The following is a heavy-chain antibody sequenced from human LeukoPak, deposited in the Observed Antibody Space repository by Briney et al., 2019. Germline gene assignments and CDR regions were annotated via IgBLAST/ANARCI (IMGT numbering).Heavy chain of an antibody. CDR3: AAPQVGATMDDAFDI. J-gene: IGHJ3*02. Sequence: SETLSLTCAVSGYSISSGYYWGWIRPPPGKGVEWIGRLYHSGSTYYKPAFKSRVTISVDTSKRQFSLKLSYVNAADTAVYYCAAPQVGATMDDAFDIWGQGTMVTVSS. CDR1: GYSISSGYY. V-gene: IGHV4-38-2*01. D-gene: IGHD1-26*01. CDR2: LYHSGST.